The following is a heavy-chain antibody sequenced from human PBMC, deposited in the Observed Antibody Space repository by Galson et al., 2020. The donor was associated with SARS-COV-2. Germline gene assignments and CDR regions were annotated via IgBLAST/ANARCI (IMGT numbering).Heavy chain of an antibody. D-gene: IGHD2-15*01. J-gene: IGHJ4*02. Sequence: GGSLRLSCGASGFTFSDYGIHWVRQAPGKGLEWVALISYDGSNKYYADSVKGRFTISRDNSKNTLYLQMNSLRAEDTAVYYCAKDPDVKGYCSGGSCSTLDYWGLGTLVTVSS. CDR3: AKDPDVKGYCSGGSCSTLDY. V-gene: IGHV3-30*18. CDR2: ISYDGSNK. CDR1: GFTFSDYG.